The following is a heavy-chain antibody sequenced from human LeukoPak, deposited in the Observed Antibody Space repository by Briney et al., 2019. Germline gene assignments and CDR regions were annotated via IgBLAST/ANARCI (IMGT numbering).Heavy chain of an antibody. CDR1: GFTFSSYS. CDR3: ARDRCSSTSCYGPGYYYYYGMDV. Sequence: GGSLRLSCAASGFTFSSYSMNWVRQAPGKGLEWVSYISSSSSTIYYADSVKGRFTISRDNAKNSLYLQMNSLRDEDTAVYYCARDRCSSTSCYGPGYYYYYGMDVWGQGTTVTVSS. CDR2: ISSSSSTI. V-gene: IGHV3-48*02. D-gene: IGHD2-2*01. J-gene: IGHJ6*02.